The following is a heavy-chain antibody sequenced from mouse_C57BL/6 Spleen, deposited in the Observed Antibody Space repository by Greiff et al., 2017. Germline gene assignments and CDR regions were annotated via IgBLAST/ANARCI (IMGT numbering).Heavy chain of an antibody. CDR2: IDPSDSYT. Sequence: QVQLQQPGAELVMPGASVKLSCKASGYTFTSYWMHWVKQRPGQGLEWIGEIDPSDSYTNYNQKFKGKSTLTVDKSSSTAYMQLSSLTSEDAAVFYCARWEYYLWYFDVWGTGTTVTVSS. CDR1: GYTFTSYW. D-gene: IGHD1-1*02. J-gene: IGHJ1*03. CDR3: ARWEYYLWYFDV. V-gene: IGHV1-69*01.